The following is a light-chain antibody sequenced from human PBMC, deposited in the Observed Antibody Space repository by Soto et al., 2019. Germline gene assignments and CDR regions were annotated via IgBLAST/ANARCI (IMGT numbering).Light chain of an antibody. J-gene: IGLJ1*01. CDR3: SSYTSTNTLV. Sequence: QSVLTQPASVSGSPGQSITISCSGTSXDVGGYKYVSWYQQHPGKAPKLMIYEVSYRPSGVSNRFSGSKSGNTASLTISGLPAEDEPDYSCSSYTSTNTLVFGTGTKGTVL. V-gene: IGLV2-14*01. CDR1: SXDVGGYKY. CDR2: EVS.